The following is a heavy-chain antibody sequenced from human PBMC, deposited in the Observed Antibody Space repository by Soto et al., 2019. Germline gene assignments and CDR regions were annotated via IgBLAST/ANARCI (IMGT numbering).Heavy chain of an antibody. V-gene: IGHV3-30*18. D-gene: IGHD6-19*01. Sequence: QVQLVESGGGVVQPGRSLRLSCAASGFTFSSYGMHWVRQAPGKGLEWVAVISYDGSNKYYADSVKGRFTISRDNSKNTLYLQMNSLRAEDTAVYYCAKDEGSSGLGYWGQGTLVTVSS. CDR2: ISYDGSNK. J-gene: IGHJ4*02. CDR1: GFTFSSYG. CDR3: AKDEGSSGLGY.